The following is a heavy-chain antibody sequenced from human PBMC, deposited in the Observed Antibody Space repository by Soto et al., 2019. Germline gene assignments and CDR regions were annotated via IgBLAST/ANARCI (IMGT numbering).Heavy chain of an antibody. CDR3: AKTLGAYGGNRGEFDY. CDR2: ISYDGSNK. J-gene: IGHJ4*02. CDR1: GFTLSSYE. Sequence: GGSLRLSCAASGFTLSSYEMNWVRQAPGKGLEWVAVISYDGSNKYYADSVKGRFTISRDNSKNTLYLQMNSLRAEDTAVYYCAKTLGAYGGNRGEFDYWGQGTLVTVSS. D-gene: IGHD3-16*01. V-gene: IGHV3-30*18.